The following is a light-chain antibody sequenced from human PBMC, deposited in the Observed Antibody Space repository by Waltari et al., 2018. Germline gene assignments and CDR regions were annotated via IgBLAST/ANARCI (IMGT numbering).Light chain of an antibody. J-gene: IGLJ3*02. Sequence: QSALTQPASVSGSPGQSITISCTGIGSAIDDSAFFPWYQQPPGKAPRVIIYDVTNLPSGISHRFSASKSANTASLTISGLQPEDEGDYYCTSQALDGVVLFGGGTQVTV. CDR3: TSQALDGVVL. V-gene: IGLV2-14*01. CDR2: DVT. CDR1: GSAIDDSAF.